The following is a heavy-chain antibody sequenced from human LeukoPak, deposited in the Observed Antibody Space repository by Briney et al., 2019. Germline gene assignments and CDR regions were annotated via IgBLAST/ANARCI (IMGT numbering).Heavy chain of an antibody. V-gene: IGHV4-39*07. D-gene: IGHD3-10*01. J-gene: IGHJ4*02. CDR1: GGSISSSSDY. CDR3: ARGRYYGSGSYYRPPFDY. Sequence: SETLSLTCTVSGGSISSSSDYWGWIRQPPGKGLEWIGSIYYSGSTYYNPSLKSRVTISVDTSKNQFSLKLSSVTAADTAVYYCARGRYYGSGSYYRPPFDYWGQGTLVTVSS. CDR2: IYYSGST.